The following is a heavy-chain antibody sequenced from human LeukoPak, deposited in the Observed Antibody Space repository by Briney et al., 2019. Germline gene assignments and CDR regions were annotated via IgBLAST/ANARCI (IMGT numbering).Heavy chain of an antibody. CDR1: GGSISSYY. Sequence: SETLSLTCTVSGGSISSYYWSWIRQPPGKGLDWIGYIYYSGSTNYNPSLKSRVTISVDTSKNQFSLKLSSVTAADTAVYYCARVTDYYDSSGYYSLGAFDIWGQGTMVTVSS. CDR3: ARVTDYYDSSGYYSLGAFDI. CDR2: IYYSGST. D-gene: IGHD3-22*01. J-gene: IGHJ3*02. V-gene: IGHV4-59*01.